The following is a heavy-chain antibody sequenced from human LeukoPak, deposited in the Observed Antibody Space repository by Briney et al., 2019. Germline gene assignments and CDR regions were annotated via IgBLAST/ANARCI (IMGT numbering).Heavy chain of an antibody. CDR3: ARFVVSRYSSSRALDY. V-gene: IGHV4-4*02. Sequence: PSETLSLTCAVSGGSISSSNWWSWVRQPPGKGLEWIGEIYHSGSTNYNPSLKSRVTISVDKSKNQFSLKLSSVTAADTAVYYCARFVVSRYSSSRALDYWGQGTLVTVSS. D-gene: IGHD6-13*01. J-gene: IGHJ4*02. CDR2: IYHSGST. CDR1: GGSISSSNW.